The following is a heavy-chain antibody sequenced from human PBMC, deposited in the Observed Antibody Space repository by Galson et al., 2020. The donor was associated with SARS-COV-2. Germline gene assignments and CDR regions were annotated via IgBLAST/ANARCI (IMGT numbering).Heavy chain of an antibody. CDR1: GFTVSNTY. CDR2: INSGGST. J-gene: IGHJ4*02. D-gene: IGHD1-1*01. V-gene: IGHV3-66*02. CDR3: VRGQGYILDY. Sequence: GGSLRLSCAASGFTVSNTYMSWVRQAPGKGLEWVSLINSGGSTFYADSVKGRFTISRDNSKNTLHLQMNSLRVEDTAVYFCVRGQGYILDYWGQGILVTVSS.